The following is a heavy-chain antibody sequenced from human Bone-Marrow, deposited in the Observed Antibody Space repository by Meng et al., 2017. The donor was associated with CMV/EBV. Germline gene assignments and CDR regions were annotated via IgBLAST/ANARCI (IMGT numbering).Heavy chain of an antibody. Sequence: GGSLRLSCAACGFTFSRYAMSWVRQAPGKGLEWVSGISWSGGSTYFADSVKGRFTISRDNSKSTLYLQMNSLRAEDTAVYFCAKDSQGDFWSGYYDRGDLDYWGQGTLVTVPS. J-gene: IGHJ4*02. V-gene: IGHV3-23*01. CDR2: ISWSGGST. CDR3: AKDSQGDFWSGYYDRGDLDY. D-gene: IGHD3-3*01. CDR1: GFTFSRYA.